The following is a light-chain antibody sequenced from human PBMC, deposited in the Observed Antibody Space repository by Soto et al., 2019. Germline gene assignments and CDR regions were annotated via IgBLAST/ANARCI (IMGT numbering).Light chain of an antibody. CDR1: SSTIGSNY. CDR3: AAWDVSLSGPYV. Sequence: QSARTQPPSASGTPGRRVTIFCSGGSSTIGSNYVYWYQQLPGTAPNLLIYRNNQRPSGVPDRFSGSKSGTSASLAISGLRSEDEADYYCAAWDVSLSGPYVFGTGTKVTVL. V-gene: IGLV1-47*01. CDR2: RNN. J-gene: IGLJ1*01.